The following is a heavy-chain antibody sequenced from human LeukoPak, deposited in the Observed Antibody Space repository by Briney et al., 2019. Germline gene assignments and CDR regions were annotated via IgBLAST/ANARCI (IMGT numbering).Heavy chain of an antibody. CDR1: GYIFTNYY. J-gene: IGHJ5*02. Sequence: GASVKVSCKASGYIFTNYYMHWVRQAPGQGLEWMGWINPRSGGTNFAQKFQGRVTMTRAMSISAAYMALSRLRSDDTAVYYCARHVSSSGEVSWGQGTLVTVSS. D-gene: IGHD2-21*01. CDR2: INPRSGGT. V-gene: IGHV1-2*02. CDR3: ARHVSSSGEVS.